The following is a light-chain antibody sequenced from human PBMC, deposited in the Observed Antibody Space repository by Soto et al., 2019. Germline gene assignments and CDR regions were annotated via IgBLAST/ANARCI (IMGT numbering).Light chain of an antibody. CDR1: RDDIGAYDY. V-gene: IGLV2-14*01. CDR2: EVT. J-gene: IGLJ2*01. Sequence: QSALTQPASVSGSPGQSITISCAGTRDDIGAYDYASWYQQHPGNAPKLLVYEVTNRPSGVSDRFSGSKSGNTASLTISGLQAEDEADYYCNSYTNSSAVVFGGGTKVT. CDR3: NSYTNSSAVV.